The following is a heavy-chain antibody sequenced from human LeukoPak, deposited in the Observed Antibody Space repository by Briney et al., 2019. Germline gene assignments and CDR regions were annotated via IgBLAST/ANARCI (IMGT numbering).Heavy chain of an antibody. Sequence: ASVKVSCKASGYTLTGYYMHWVRQAPGQGLEWMGWINPNSGGTTYAQIFQGRVTMTRDTSISTAYMELSRLRSDDTAVYYCARRVPAGIGAFDIWGQGTMVTVSS. CDR2: INPNSGGT. J-gene: IGHJ3*02. CDR3: ARRVPAGIGAFDI. D-gene: IGHD2-2*02. V-gene: IGHV1-2*02. CDR1: GYTLTGYY.